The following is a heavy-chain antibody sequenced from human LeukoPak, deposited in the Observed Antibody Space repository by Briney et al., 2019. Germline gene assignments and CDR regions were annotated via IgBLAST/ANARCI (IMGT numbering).Heavy chain of an antibody. CDR3: AKAGGSSAWYINLDY. V-gene: IGHV3-30*18. D-gene: IGHD6-13*01. CDR2: ISFDGTNK. Sequence: PGRSLRLSCAASGFTFSHYAMHWVRQAPGKGLEWVAVISFDGTNKFYADSVKGRVTISRDDSKNTLYLQMNSLRAEDTAVYYCAKAGGSSAWYINLDYWGQGTLVTVSS. CDR1: GFTFSHYA. J-gene: IGHJ4*02.